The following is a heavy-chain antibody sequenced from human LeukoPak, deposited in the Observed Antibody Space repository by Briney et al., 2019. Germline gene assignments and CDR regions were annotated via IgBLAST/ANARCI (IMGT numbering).Heavy chain of an antibody. J-gene: IGHJ4*02. CDR2: IYSGGST. Sequence: GGSLRLSCAASGFTVSSNYMSWVRQALGKGLEWVSVIYSGGSTYYADSVKGRFTISRGNSKNTLYLQMNSLRAEDTAVYYCARPFARDASYWGQGTLVTVSS. V-gene: IGHV3-66*02. CDR1: GFTVSSNY. CDR3: ARPFARDASY.